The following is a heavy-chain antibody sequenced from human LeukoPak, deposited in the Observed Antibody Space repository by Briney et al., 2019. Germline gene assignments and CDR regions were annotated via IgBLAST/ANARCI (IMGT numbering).Heavy chain of an antibody. CDR2: INPNSGGT. CDR1: GYTFTGYY. D-gene: IGHD1-14*01. CDR3: ARPDPYYYYMDV. Sequence: GASVKVSCKASGYTFTGYYMHWVRQAPGQGPEWMGWINPNSGGTNYAQKFQGRVTMTRDTSISTAYMELSRLRSDDTAVYYCARPDPYYYYMDVWGKGTTVTISS. V-gene: IGHV1-2*02. J-gene: IGHJ6*03.